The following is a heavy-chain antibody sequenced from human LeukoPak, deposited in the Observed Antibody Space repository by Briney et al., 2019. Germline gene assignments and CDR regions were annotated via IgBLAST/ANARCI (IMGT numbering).Heavy chain of an antibody. V-gene: IGHV5-51*01. D-gene: IGHD6-6*01. J-gene: IGHJ4*02. CDR3: ARQQQLVRGYFDY. CDR2: IYPGDSDT. CDR1: GYSLTSYW. Sequence: GEALKISCQGSGYSLTSYWIGWVRQMPGKGLESMGIIYPGDSDTRYSPSFQGQVTISADKSISTAYLQWSSLKASDTAMYYCARQQQLVRGYFDYWAQGTLVTVSS.